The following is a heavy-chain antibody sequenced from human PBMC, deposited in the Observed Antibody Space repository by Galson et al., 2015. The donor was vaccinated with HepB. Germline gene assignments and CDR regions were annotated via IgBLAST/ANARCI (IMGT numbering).Heavy chain of an antibody. D-gene: IGHD6-6*01. J-gene: IGHJ4*02. CDR1: GFTFSSYS. Sequence: SLRLSCAASGFTFSSYSMHWVRQAPGKGLEWVAVISYDGSNKYYADSVKGRFTISRDNSKNTLYLRMNSLRAEDTAVYYCAKDSSSSLDYWGQGTLVTVSS. V-gene: IGHV3-30*18. CDR3: AKDSSSSLDY. CDR2: ISYDGSNK.